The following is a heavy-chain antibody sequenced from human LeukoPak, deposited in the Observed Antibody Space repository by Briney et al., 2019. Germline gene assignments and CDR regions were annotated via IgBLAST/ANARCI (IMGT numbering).Heavy chain of an antibody. CDR2: IYYSGST. J-gene: IGHJ4*02. CDR3: ARGPRSDLYFDY. V-gene: IGHV4-31*03. Sequence: SETLSLTCTVSGGSISSGGYYWSWIRQHPGKGLEWIGNIYYSGSTYYNPSLKSRVTISVDTSKNQFSLKLSSVTAADTALYYCARGPRSDLYFDYWGQGTLVTVSS. D-gene: IGHD6-6*01. CDR1: GGSISSGGYY.